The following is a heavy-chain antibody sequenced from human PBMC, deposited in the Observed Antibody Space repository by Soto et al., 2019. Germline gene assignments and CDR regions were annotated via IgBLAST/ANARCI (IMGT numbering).Heavy chain of an antibody. Sequence: LKISCKGSGYIFTSYWIGWVRQMPGKGLEWMGIIYPGDSDTRYSPSFQGQVTISADKSISTAYLQWSSLKASDTAMYYCARASQGYYDFWSGYYYFDYWGQGTLVTVSS. CDR1: GYIFTSYW. CDR3: ARASQGYYDFWSGYYYFDY. J-gene: IGHJ4*02. V-gene: IGHV5-51*01. D-gene: IGHD3-3*01. CDR2: IYPGDSDT.